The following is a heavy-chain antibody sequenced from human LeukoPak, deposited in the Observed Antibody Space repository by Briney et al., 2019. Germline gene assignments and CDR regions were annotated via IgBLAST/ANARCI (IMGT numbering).Heavy chain of an antibody. Sequence: PGGSLRLSCAASGFTFSNYGMRWVRQAPGKGLEWVAVIWYDGSNKYYADSVKGRFTISRDNSKNTLYLQMNSLRAEDTAVYYCAKVGHGDYYLDYWGQGTLVTVSS. D-gene: IGHD4-17*01. V-gene: IGHV3-33*06. J-gene: IGHJ4*02. CDR3: AKVGHGDYYLDY. CDR2: IWYDGSNK. CDR1: GFTFSNYG.